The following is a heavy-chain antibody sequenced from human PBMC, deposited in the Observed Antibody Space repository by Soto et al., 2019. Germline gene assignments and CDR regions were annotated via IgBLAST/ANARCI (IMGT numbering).Heavy chain of an antibody. CDR1: GGSITTVGYS. V-gene: IGHV4-30-2*01. J-gene: IGHJ4*02. Sequence: SATLSLTCAVSGGSITTVGYSWSWIRQPPGKGLEWIGYIFHSGISYSNPSLKGRVTMSVDGSKNRFSLRLSSVTAADTAVYYCARRISARTYYFDYWGQGTLVTVSS. CDR3: ARRISARTYYFDY. CDR2: IFHSGIS. D-gene: IGHD6-6*01.